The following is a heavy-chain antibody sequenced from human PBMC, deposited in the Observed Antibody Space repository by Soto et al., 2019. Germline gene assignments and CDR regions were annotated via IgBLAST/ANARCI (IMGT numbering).Heavy chain of an antibody. CDR2: VYYSGTH. Sequence: QVQLQESGPGLVKPSETLSLTCTVSGSSISGFYWSWVRQPPGKGLEWIGYVYYSGTHNYNPSLKSRLTISIDTHKNQFSLKLSSVTAADTAVYYCARVQMATLYFDSWGQGTLVTVSS. D-gene: IGHD5-12*01. V-gene: IGHV4-59*01. J-gene: IGHJ4*02. CDR1: GSSISGFY. CDR3: ARVQMATLYFDS.